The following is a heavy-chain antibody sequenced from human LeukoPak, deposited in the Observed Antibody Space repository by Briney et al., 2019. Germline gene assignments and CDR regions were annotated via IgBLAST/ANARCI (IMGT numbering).Heavy chain of an antibody. J-gene: IGHJ4*02. CDR1: GFTFSSYA. V-gene: IGHV3-23*01. Sequence: GGSLRLSCAASGFTFSSYAMSWVRQAPGKGLEWVSAISGSGGSAYYGDSVKGRFTISRDKSKNTLYLQMNSLRAEDTAVCYCAKLYCSSTSCSYDYWGQGTLVTVSS. CDR3: AKLYCSSTSCSYDY. D-gene: IGHD2-2*01. CDR2: ISGSGGSA.